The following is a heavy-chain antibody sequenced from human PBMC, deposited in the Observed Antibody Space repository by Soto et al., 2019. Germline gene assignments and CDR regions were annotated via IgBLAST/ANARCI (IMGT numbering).Heavy chain of an antibody. V-gene: IGHV1-69*01. Sequence: QLQLVQSGTEVKKPGSSVTVSCKASGETFGNYAITWLRQAPGQGLQWMVAISPMFHKAIYEQTFQGRVSITPDESTNTVYVALRRLRSEDTALYYCARVVEVNTPVFGAWGQVTLVNV. J-gene: IGHJ5*02. D-gene: IGHD2-2*01. CDR2: ISPMFHKA. CDR1: GETFGNYA. CDR3: ARVVEVNTPVFGA.